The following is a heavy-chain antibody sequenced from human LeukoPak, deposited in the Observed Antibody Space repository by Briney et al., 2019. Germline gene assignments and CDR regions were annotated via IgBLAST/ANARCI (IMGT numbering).Heavy chain of an antibody. Sequence: GGSLRLSCTGSGFTLGDYALSWVRQAPGKGLEWVSAISGSGSSTYYADSVKGRFTISRDNSKNTLYLQMNSLRAEDTALYYCAKRDGYNSNPLKDWGQGTLVTVSS. CDR1: GFTLGDYA. CDR2: ISGSGSST. CDR3: AKRDGYNSNPLKD. V-gene: IGHV3-23*01. D-gene: IGHD5-24*01. J-gene: IGHJ4*02.